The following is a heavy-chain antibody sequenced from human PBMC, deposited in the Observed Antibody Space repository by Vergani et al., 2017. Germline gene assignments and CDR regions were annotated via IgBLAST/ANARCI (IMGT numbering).Heavy chain of an antibody. Sequence: EVQLVESGGGVVRPGGSLRLPCVASGFTFDDYGMSWVRQVPGKELEWVSGMNWNGGVTGYVDSVKGRFTISRDNAKNSLYLQMNSLRAEDTALYYCARGYSAYDWPRFDYWGQGTLVTVSS. CDR3: ARGYSAYDWPRFDY. J-gene: IGHJ4*02. CDR2: MNWNGGVT. D-gene: IGHD5-12*01. CDR1: GFTFDDYG. V-gene: IGHV3-20*04.